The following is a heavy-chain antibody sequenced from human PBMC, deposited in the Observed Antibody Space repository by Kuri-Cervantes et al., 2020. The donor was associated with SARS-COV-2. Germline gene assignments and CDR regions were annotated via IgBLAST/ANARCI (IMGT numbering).Heavy chain of an antibody. CDR2: IKSKTDGGTT. V-gene: IGHV3-15*01. D-gene: IGHD6-13*01. CDR3: AREHSSSLFFYYYYYMDV. Sequence: GGSLRLSCAASGFTFSNAWMSWVRQAPGKGLEWVGRIKSKTDGGTTDYAAPVKGRFTISRDDSKNTLYLQMSSLKTEDTAVYYCAREHSSSLFFYYYYYMDVWGKGTTVTVSS. J-gene: IGHJ6*03. CDR1: GFTFSNAW.